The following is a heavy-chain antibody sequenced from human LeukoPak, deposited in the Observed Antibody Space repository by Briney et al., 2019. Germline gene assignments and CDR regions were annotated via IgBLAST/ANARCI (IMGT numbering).Heavy chain of an antibody. CDR1: GFTFSSYP. Sequence: GGSLRLSCAASGFTFSSYPMHWVRQAPGKGLEWVAVISYDGSKKYYADSVKGRFTISRDNSKNTLYLQMNSLRAEDTAVYYCARAMYSSGWYLTATDAFDIWGQGTMVTVSS. D-gene: IGHD6-19*01. J-gene: IGHJ3*02. CDR3: ARAMYSSGWYLTATDAFDI. V-gene: IGHV3-30*04. CDR2: ISYDGSKK.